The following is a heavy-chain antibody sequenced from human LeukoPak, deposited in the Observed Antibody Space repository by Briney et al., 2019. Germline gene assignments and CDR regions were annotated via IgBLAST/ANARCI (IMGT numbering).Heavy chain of an antibody. D-gene: IGHD2-2*01. Sequence: EASVKVSCKASGGTFTSYGISWVRQAPGQGLEWMGWISAYNGNTNYAQKLQGRVTMTTDTSTSTAYMELRSLRSDDTAVYYCARESGGSYEVVPAANWFDPWGQGTLVTVSS. J-gene: IGHJ5*02. CDR1: GGTFTSYG. V-gene: IGHV1-18*01. CDR2: ISAYNGNT. CDR3: ARESGGSYEVVPAANWFDP.